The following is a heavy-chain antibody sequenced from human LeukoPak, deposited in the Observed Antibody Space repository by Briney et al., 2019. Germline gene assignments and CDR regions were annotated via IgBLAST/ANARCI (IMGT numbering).Heavy chain of an antibody. CDR2: INHSGST. J-gene: IGHJ4*02. CDR1: GGSFSGYY. V-gene: IGHV4-34*01. Sequence: SETLSLTCAVYGGSFSGYYWSWIRQPPGKGLEWIGEINHSGSTNYNPSLKSRVTISVDTSKNQFSLKLSSVTAADTAVYYCASESVDSSGYYSDYWGQGTLVTVSS. D-gene: IGHD3-22*01. CDR3: ASESVDSSGYYSDY.